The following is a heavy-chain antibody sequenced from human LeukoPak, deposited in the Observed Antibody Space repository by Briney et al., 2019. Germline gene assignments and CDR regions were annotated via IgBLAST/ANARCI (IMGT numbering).Heavy chain of an antibody. CDR3: AKTNGYYSD. CDR1: GFTFSNFA. CDR2: ISGSGGST. J-gene: IGHJ4*02. Sequence: GGSLRLSCAASGFTFSNFAMNWVRQAPGKGLEWVSAISGSGGSTYYADSVQGRITISRDNANNTLYLEMNSLRAEDTAVYYCAKTNGYYSDWGQGTLVTVSS. D-gene: IGHD3-22*01. V-gene: IGHV3-23*01.